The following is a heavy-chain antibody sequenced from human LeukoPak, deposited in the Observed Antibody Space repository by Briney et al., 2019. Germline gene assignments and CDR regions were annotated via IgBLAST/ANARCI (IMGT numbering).Heavy chain of an antibody. V-gene: IGHV4-34*01. CDR3: ARLNWDIVVVPAAGFDY. Sequence: PSETLSLTCAVYGGSFSGYYWSWIRQPPGKGLEWIGEINHSGSTNYNPSLKSRVTISVDTSKNQFSLKLSSVTAADTAVYYCARLNWDIVVVPAAGFDYWGQGTLVTVSS. CDR1: GGSFSGYY. CDR2: INHSGST. J-gene: IGHJ4*02. D-gene: IGHD2-2*01.